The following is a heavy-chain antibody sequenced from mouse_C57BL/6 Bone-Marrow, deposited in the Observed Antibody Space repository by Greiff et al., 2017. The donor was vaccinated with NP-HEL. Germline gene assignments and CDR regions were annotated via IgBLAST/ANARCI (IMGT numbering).Heavy chain of an antibody. D-gene: IGHD1-1*01. Sequence: VKLVESGPGLVAPSQRLSITCTVSGFSLTSYAISWVRQPPGKGLEWLGVIWTGGGTNYNSALKSRLSISKDNSKSQVFLKMNSLQTDDTARDYCARTYYYGSRTRYFDVWGTGTTVTVSS. V-gene: IGHV2-9-1*01. CDR3: ARTYYYGSRTRYFDV. CDR1: GFSLTSYA. CDR2: IWTGGGT. J-gene: IGHJ1*03.